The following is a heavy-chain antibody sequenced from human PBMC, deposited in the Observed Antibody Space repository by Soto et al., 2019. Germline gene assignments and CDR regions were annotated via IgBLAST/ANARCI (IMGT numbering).Heavy chain of an antibody. V-gene: IGHV4-4*02. CDR3: AREVSEGHLTFNYKFYGLDV. J-gene: IGHJ6*02. CDR2: IYNGGSI. Sequence: QLQESGPGLVKPSGTLSLTCSVSGVSVTSKNWWTWVRQSPGKGLEWIGEIYNGGSINYNPSLKSRATISIDKYKNNFSLNLTSMTVADTAVYFCAREVSEGHLTFNYKFYGLDVWGQGTMVTVSS. CDR1: GVSVTSKNW. D-gene: IGHD3-9*01.